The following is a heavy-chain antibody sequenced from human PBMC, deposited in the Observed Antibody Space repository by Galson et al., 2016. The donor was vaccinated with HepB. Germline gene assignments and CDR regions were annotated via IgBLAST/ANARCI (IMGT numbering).Heavy chain of an antibody. V-gene: IGHV3-66*01. CDR2: MYSGGDS. J-gene: IGHJ4*02. D-gene: IGHD1-26*01. CDR1: GFSVSSSY. CDR3: ARDSLGADYFDP. Sequence: SLRLSCAASGFSVSSSYMAWVRRAPGKGLAWVAVMYSGGDSYYAESVQGRFSISRDISMNTVFFEMNRLKDEDTAIYYCARDSLGADYFDPWGQGTLVTVS.